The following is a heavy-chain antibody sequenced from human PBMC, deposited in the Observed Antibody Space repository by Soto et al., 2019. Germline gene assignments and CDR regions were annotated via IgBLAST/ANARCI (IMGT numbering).Heavy chain of an antibody. J-gene: IGHJ5*02. Sequence: SETLSLTCTVSGGSISSYYWTWIRQPPGKGLEWIGYIYYSGSTNYNPSLKSRVTISVDTSKNQFSLKLSSVTAADTAVYYCASSSGYDYNWFDPWGQGTLVTVSS. CDR2: IYYSGST. V-gene: IGHV4-59*01. D-gene: IGHD5-12*01. CDR1: GGSISSYY. CDR3: ASSSGYDYNWFDP.